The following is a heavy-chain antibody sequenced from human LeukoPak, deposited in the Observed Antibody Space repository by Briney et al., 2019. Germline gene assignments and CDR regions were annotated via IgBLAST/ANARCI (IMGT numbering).Heavy chain of an antibody. V-gene: IGHV4-59*05. D-gene: IGHD6-13*01. J-gene: IGHJ5*02. Sequence: SETLSLTCTVSGGSISSDYWSWIRQPPGKGLEWIGSIYYSGSTYYNPSLKSRVTISVDTSKNQFSLKLSSVTAADTAVYYCARLGAGNWFDPWGRGTLVTVSS. CDR1: GGSISSDY. CDR2: IYYSGST. CDR3: ARLGAGNWFDP.